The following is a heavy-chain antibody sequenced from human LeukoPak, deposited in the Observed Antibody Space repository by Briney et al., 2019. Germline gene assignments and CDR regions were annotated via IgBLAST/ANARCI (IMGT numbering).Heavy chain of an antibody. CDR1: GGSFSGYD. D-gene: IGHD4-23*01. V-gene: IGHV4-34*01. J-gene: IGHJ4*02. CDR2: INHSGST. Sequence: SETLSLTCAVYGGSFSGYDWSWVRQAPGKGLEWVGEINHSGSTNYNAALKRRVTISVDASQNQFSLKLRSVTAADTAVYYCARATDYGGNPIDYWGQGTLVTVSS. CDR3: ARATDYGGNPIDY.